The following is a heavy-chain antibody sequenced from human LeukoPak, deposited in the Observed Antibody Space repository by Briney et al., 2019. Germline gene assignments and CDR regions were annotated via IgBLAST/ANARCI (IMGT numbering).Heavy chain of an antibody. CDR3: ASSVGSGWYYFDY. V-gene: IGHV4-61*08. CDR2: IYYSGST. CDR1: GGSISSGGYY. J-gene: IGHJ4*02. D-gene: IGHD6-19*01. Sequence: SETLSLTCTVSGGSISSGGYYWSWIRQPPGKGLEWIGYIYYSGSTNYNPSLKSRVTISVDTSKNQFSLKLSSVTAADTAVYYCASSVGSGWYYFDYWGQGTLVTVSP.